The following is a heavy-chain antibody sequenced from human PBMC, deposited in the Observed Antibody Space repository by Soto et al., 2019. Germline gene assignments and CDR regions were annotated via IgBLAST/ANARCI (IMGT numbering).Heavy chain of an antibody. CDR1: GFTFGSCA. CDR3: AKWLRGGSFYCDF. D-gene: IGHD1-26*01. J-gene: IGHJ4*02. V-gene: IGHV3-23*01. CDR2: VQSNHVT. Sequence: LRLSCQVSGFTFGSCAMSWVRQAPGKGLEWVALVQSNHVTYYADSVRGRFTVSRDNSKNTVYLQMDSLRVEDTALYYCAKWLRGGSFYCDFWGQVARGPVSS.